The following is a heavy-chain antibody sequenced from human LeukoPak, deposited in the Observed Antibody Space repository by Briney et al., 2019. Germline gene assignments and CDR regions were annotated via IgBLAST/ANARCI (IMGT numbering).Heavy chain of an antibody. V-gene: IGHV5-51*01. CDR1: GYSFPTYL. J-gene: IGHJ5*02. D-gene: IGHD5-24*01. CDR3: AMMATIPA. Sequence: GESLKISCKGSGYSFPTYLIGWVRQMPGKGLEWMGIVNPSDSDTRYSPSFQGQVTISADKSISTAYLQWSSLKASDTAMYYCAMMATIPAWGQGTLVTVSS. CDR2: VNPSDSDT.